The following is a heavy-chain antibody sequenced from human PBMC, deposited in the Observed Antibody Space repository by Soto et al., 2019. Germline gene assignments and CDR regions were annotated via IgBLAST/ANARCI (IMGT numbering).Heavy chain of an antibody. D-gene: IGHD2-15*01. J-gene: IGHJ4*02. CDR3: GRVYCSGGSCYSIDY. CDR2: INPSGGST. V-gene: IGHV1-46*03. CDR1: GNTFTSYY. Sequence: ASVKVSCKASGNTFTSYYMHWVRQAPGQGLEWMGIINPSGGSTSYAQKFQGRVSMTRDTSTSTVYMELSSLRSEDTAVYYCGRVYCSGGSCYSIDYWGQGTLVTVSS.